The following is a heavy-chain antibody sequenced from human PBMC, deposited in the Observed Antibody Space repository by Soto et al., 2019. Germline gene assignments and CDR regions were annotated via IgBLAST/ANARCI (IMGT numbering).Heavy chain of an antibody. V-gene: IGHV4-34*01. Sequence: QVQLQQWGAGLLKPSETLSLTCAVYGGSFSGYYWSWIRQPPGKGLEWIGEINHSGSTNYNPSLTRRVTKSVDTSKNQCSLKLRSVTAADTAVYYCARSGRVAAAGPIRRFDYWGQGTLVTVSS. CDR2: INHSGST. CDR1: GGSFSGYY. D-gene: IGHD6-13*01. J-gene: IGHJ4*02. CDR3: ARSGRVAAAGPIRRFDY.